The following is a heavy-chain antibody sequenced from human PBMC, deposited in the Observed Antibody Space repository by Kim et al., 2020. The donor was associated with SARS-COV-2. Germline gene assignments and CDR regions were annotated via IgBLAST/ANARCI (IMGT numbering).Heavy chain of an antibody. J-gene: IGHJ4*02. D-gene: IGHD2-2*01. V-gene: IGHV3-30*07. Sequence: ADSAKGPFTISRDKSKNTRYLQMNSLRAEDTAVYYCARESTAPGYYFDYWGQGTLVTVSS. CDR3: ARESTAPGYYFDY.